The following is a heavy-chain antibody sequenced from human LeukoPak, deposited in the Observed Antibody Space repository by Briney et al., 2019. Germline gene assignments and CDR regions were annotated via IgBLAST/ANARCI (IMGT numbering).Heavy chain of an antibody. Sequence: GGSLRLSCAASGFTFSSYAMSWVREAPGKGLEWVSSISGSGNNIDYADSVKGRLTISRDNSRNTLYLQMNSLRADDTAVYYCAKGGRTGTLLGHKKAFDYWGQGTLVSVSS. D-gene: IGHD7-27*01. CDR1: GFTFSSYA. CDR2: ISGSGNNI. V-gene: IGHV3-23*01. CDR3: AKGGRTGTLLGHKKAFDY. J-gene: IGHJ4*02.